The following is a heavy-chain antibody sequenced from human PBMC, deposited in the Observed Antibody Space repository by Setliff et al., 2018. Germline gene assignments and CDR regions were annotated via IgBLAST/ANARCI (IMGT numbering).Heavy chain of an antibody. CDR2: IYYSGST. V-gene: IGHV4-34*09. CDR1: GGSFSGYY. D-gene: IGHD3-22*01. J-gene: IGHJ6*04. CDR3: AREVGYYDSSGYPDV. Sequence: SETLSLTCAVYGGSFSGYYWSWIRQPPGKGLEWIGEIYYSGSTYYNPSLKSRVTISVDTSKNQFSLKLSSVTAADTAVYYCAREVGYYDSSGYPDVWGKGTTVTVSS.